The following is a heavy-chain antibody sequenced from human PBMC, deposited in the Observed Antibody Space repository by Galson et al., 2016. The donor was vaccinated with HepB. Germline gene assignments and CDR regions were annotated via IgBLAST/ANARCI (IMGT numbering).Heavy chain of an antibody. Sequence: SLRLSCAASEFPLSDYSMSWIRQAPGKGLEFVSYIGPGGDPTYYADSVKGRFTISRDNARNSLYLQMNSLRAEDTAIYYCARDGWSYPWPSDAFDLWGQGTLVTGAS. J-gene: IGHJ3*01. D-gene: IGHD3-10*01. CDR1: EFPLSDYS. CDR3: ARDGWSYPWPSDAFDL. V-gene: IGHV3-11*01. CDR2: IGPGGDPT.